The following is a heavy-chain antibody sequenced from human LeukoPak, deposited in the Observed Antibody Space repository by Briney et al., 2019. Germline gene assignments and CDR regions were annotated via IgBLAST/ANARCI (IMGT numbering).Heavy chain of an antibody. J-gene: IGHJ5*02. CDR1: GYTFTSYA. CDR3: AREGDDYYDSSGYSGNWFDP. Sequence: GASVKVSCKASGYTFTSYAMNWVRQAPGQGLEWMGWINTNTGNPTYAQGFTGRFVFSLDTSVSTAYLQISSLKAEDTAVYYCAREGDDYYDSSGYSGNWFDPWGQGTLVTVSS. CDR2: INTNTGNP. D-gene: IGHD3-22*01. V-gene: IGHV7-4-1*02.